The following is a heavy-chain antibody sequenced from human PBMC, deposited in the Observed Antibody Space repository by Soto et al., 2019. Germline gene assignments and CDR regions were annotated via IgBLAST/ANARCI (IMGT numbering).Heavy chain of an antibody. CDR1: GGSISSGDYS. D-gene: IGHD3-3*01. CDR2: IYYSGST. Sequence: QVQLQESGPGLVKPSQTLSLTCTVSGGSISSGDYSWSWIRQPPGKGLEWIGYIYYSGSTYYNPSLKSRVTISVDTSKNQFSLKLSSVTAADTAVYYCARRLRFLPNWFDPWGQGTLVTVSS. V-gene: IGHV4-30-4*01. CDR3: ARRLRFLPNWFDP. J-gene: IGHJ5*02.